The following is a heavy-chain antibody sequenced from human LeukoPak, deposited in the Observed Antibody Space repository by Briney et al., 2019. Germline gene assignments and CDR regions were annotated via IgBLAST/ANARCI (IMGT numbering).Heavy chain of an antibody. CDR3: ANIATVTVYYYYYMDV. J-gene: IGHJ6*03. V-gene: IGHV3-23*01. CDR2: ISGSGGST. CDR1: GFTFSSYA. Sequence: GGSLRLSCAASGFTFSSYAMSWVRQAPGKGLEWVSAISGSGGSTYYADSVKGRFTISRDNSKNTLYLQMNSLRAEDTAVYYCANIATVTVYYYYYMDVWGKGTTVTVSS. D-gene: IGHD4-11*01.